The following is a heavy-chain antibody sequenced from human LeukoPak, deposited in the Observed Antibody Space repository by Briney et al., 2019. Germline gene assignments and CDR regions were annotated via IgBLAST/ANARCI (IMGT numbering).Heavy chain of an antibody. J-gene: IGHJ5*02. CDR1: GYTFTGYY. Sequence: ASVKVSCKASGYTFTGYYMHWVRQAPGQGLEWMGWINPNSGGTNYAQKFQGRVTMTRDTSISTAYMELSRLRSDDTAVDYCARVAEGVFFGELFEAWFDPWGQGTLVTVSS. CDR3: ARVAEGVFFGELFEAWFDP. CDR2: INPNSGGT. V-gene: IGHV1-2*02. D-gene: IGHD3-10*01.